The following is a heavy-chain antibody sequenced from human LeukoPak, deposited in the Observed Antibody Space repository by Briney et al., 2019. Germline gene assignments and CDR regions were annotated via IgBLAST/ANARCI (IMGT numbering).Heavy chain of an antibody. CDR1: GGSISSSSDF. V-gene: IGHV4-39*01. CDR3: ARHRWDGTFNFDY. CDR2: IYYSGRT. D-gene: IGHD1-1*01. J-gene: IGHJ4*02. Sequence: SETLSLTCSVSGGSISSSSDFWGWIRQPPGKGLEWIGSIYYSGRTYNNPSLKSRVTISVDTSKDQFSLKLSSVTAADTAVYYCARHRWDGTFNFDYWGQGTLVPVSS.